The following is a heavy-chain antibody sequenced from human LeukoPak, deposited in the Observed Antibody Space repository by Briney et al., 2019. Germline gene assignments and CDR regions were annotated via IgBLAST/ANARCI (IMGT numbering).Heavy chain of an antibody. Sequence: ASVKVSCKASGYTFTGYYMHWVRQAPGQGLDWMGWINPNSGGTNYAQKFQGRVTMTRDTSISTAYMELSRLRSDDTAVYYCARAPLRYFDWFPSHYFDYWGQGTLVTVSS. CDR2: INPNSGGT. CDR1: GYTFTGYY. V-gene: IGHV1-2*02. CDR3: ARAPLRYFDWFPSHYFDY. D-gene: IGHD3-9*01. J-gene: IGHJ4*02.